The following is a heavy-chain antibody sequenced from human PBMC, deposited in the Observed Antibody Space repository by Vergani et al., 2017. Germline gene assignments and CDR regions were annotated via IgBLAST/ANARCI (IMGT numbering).Heavy chain of an antibody. V-gene: IGHV3-15*01. CDR3: TTEPPDGSGLNYYLDY. J-gene: IGHJ4*02. CDR2: IKSKTDGGTT. CDR1: GFTFSNAW. D-gene: IGHD3-22*01. Sequence: EVQLVESGGGLVKPGGSLRLSCAASGFTFSNAWMSWVRQAPGKGLEWVGRIKSKTDGGTTDYAAPVKGRFTISRDDSKNTLYLQMNSLKTEDTAVYYCTTEPPDGSGLNYYLDYWGQGTLVTVSS.